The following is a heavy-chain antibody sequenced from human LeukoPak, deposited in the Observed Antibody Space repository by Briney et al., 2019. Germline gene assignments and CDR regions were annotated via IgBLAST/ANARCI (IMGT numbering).Heavy chain of an antibody. J-gene: IGHJ4*02. CDR1: GFTFSYYA. V-gene: IGHV3-23*01. Sequence: GSLRLSCAASGFTFSYYAMSWVRQAPGKGLEWVSAISGSGGSTYYADSVKGRFTISRDNSKNTLYLQMNSLRAEDTAAYYCARDLYRIVVVPHYFDYWGQGTLVTVSS. CDR2: ISGSGGST. D-gene: IGHD3-22*01. CDR3: ARDLYRIVVVPHYFDY.